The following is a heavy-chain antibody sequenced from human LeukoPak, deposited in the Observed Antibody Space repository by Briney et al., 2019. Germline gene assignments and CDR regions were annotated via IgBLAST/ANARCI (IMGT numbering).Heavy chain of an antibody. V-gene: IGHV4-34*01. Sequence: ASETLSLTCAVYGGSFSGYYWSWIRQPPGKGLEWIGEINHSGSTNYNPSLKSRVTISVDTSKNQFSLKLSSVTAADTAVYYCARAGGFNYYDSSGIYWGQGTLVTVSS. CDR3: ARAGGFNYYDSSGIY. CDR1: GGSFSGYY. D-gene: IGHD3-22*01. J-gene: IGHJ4*02. CDR2: INHSGST.